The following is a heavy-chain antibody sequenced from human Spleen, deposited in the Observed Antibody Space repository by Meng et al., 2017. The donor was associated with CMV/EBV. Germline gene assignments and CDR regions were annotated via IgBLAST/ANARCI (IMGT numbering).Heavy chain of an antibody. CDR2: ISSSGNII. CDR1: GFTFSTYE. V-gene: IGHV3-48*03. CDR3: VGRHGAVTVLGVPPDY. Sequence: GGSLRLSCATSGFTFSTYEMNWVRQAPGKGLEWVSYISSSGNIIYNGDSVKGRFAISRDNAKHSLYLHMSSPRAEDTAVYYCVGRHGAVTVLGVPPDYWGQGTLVTVSS. D-gene: IGHD3-3*01. J-gene: IGHJ4*02.